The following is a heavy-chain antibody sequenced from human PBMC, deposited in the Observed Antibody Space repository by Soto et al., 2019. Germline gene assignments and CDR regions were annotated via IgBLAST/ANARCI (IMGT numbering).Heavy chain of an antibody. CDR3: ARASPPYCSSTSCPWDWFDP. CDR1: GGSIGSGGYS. V-gene: IGHV4-30-2*01. CDR2: IYHSGST. D-gene: IGHD2-2*01. J-gene: IGHJ5*02. Sequence: SETLSLTCAVSGGSIGSGGYSWSWIRQPPGKGLEWIGYIYHSGSTYYNPSLKSRVTISVDRSKNQFSLKLSSVTAADTAVYYCARASPPYCSSTSCPWDWFDPWGQGTLVTVS.